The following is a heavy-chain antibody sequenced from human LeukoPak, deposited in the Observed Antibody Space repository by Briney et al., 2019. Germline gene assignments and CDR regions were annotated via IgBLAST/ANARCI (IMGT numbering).Heavy chain of an antibody. J-gene: IGHJ4*02. CDR2: INDGGTYT. CDR1: GFAFSEYW. CDR3: VSEIKIMGFRAFDY. Sequence: PGGSLRLPCAGCGFAFSEYWMHWARQTPEKGLMWVSRINDGGTYTAYADSVKGRFAVSRDNAENTLYLQMDSLTVEDTGLYYCVSEIKIMGFRAFDYWGQGTPVTVSS. V-gene: IGHV3-74*01. D-gene: IGHD3-10*01.